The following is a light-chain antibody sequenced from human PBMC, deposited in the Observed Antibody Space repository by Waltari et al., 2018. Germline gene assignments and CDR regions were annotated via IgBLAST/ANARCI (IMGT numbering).Light chain of an antibody. CDR1: QNINSW. CDR2: KAS. J-gene: IGKJ1*01. Sequence: DIQMTHSPSTLSASVGDRVTITCRTSQNINSWLAWYQQKPGKAPKLLIYKASSLESGVPSRFSGSGSGTEFTLTITSLQPDDFATYFCQHYNNYSPWTFGQGTKVEVK. CDR3: QHYNNYSPWT. V-gene: IGKV1-5*03.